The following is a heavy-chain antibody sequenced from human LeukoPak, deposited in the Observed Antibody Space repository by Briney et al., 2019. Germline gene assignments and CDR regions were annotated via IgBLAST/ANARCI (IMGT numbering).Heavy chain of an antibody. CDR2: IYYSGST. Sequence: SETLSLTCSVSDGSINSYYWNWIRRPPGKGLEWIGYIYYSGSTNYNPSLKSRVTISVDTSKNQFSLKLSSVTAADTAVYYCARMYYYDSSGYSDAFDIWGQGTMVTVSS. CDR3: ARMYYYDSSGYSDAFDI. D-gene: IGHD3-22*01. V-gene: IGHV4-59*01. CDR1: DGSINSYY. J-gene: IGHJ3*02.